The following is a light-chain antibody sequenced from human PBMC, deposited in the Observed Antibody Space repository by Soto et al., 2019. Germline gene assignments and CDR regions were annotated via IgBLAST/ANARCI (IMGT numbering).Light chain of an antibody. V-gene: IGKV3-20*01. CDR2: GSS. CDR1: QSVSSNF. CDR3: HQYSSSIT. Sequence: EIVLTQSPGTLSLSPGERATLSCRASQSVSSNFLAWYQLRPGQSPRLLIYGSSIRATGIPDRFGVRGSGTDFTLTISRLEPEDFAGYFCHQYSSSITFGGGTRVEVK. J-gene: IGKJ4*01.